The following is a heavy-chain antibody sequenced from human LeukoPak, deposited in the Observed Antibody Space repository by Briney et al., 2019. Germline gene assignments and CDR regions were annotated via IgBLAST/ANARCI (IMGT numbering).Heavy chain of an antibody. Sequence: SQTLSLTCTVSGGSISSGSYYWSWIRQPAGKGLEWIGRIYTSGSTNYNPSLKSRVTISVDTSKNQFSLKLSSVTAADTAVYYCARGGGHYYDSDDYFDYWGQGTLVTVSS. D-gene: IGHD3-22*01. CDR1: GGSISSGSYY. J-gene: IGHJ4*02. CDR2: IYTSGST. CDR3: ARGGGHYYDSDDYFDY. V-gene: IGHV4-61*02.